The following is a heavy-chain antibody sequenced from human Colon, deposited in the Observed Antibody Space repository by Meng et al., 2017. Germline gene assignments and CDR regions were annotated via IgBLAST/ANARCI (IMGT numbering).Heavy chain of an antibody. CDR1: DGSISSYY. CDR3: AREMATGAFDI. V-gene: IGHV4-59*01. Sequence: GSLRLSCTVSDGSISSYYWSWIRQSPGKGLEWIGYMYYSGSTKYNPSLKSRGTISVDTSKNQFSLKLRSVTAADTAVYYCAREMATGAFDIWGQGTMGTVSS. J-gene: IGHJ3*02. CDR2: MYYSGST. D-gene: IGHD5-24*01.